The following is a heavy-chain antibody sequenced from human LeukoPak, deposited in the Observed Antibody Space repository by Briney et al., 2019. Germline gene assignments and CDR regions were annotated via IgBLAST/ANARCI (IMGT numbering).Heavy chain of an antibody. Sequence: ASVKVSCKASGYTFTSYGISWVRQATGQGLEWMGWMNPNSGNTGYAQKFQGRVTMTRNTSISTAYMELSSLRSEDTAVYYCARGSGSYYRRRYFDYWGQGTLVTVSS. D-gene: IGHD1-26*01. V-gene: IGHV1-8*02. CDR1: GYTFTSYG. CDR3: ARGSGSYYRRRYFDY. CDR2: MNPNSGNT. J-gene: IGHJ4*02.